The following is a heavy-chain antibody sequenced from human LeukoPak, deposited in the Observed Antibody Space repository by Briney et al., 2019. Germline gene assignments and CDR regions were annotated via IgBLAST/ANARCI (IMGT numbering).Heavy chain of an antibody. V-gene: IGHV1-8*01. CDR3: ARVRGYCSSTSCYAYEGDWFDP. D-gene: IGHD2-2*01. Sequence: ASGKVSCKASGYTFTIYDINWVRQATGQGLGWIGWMNPNSGNTGFAQKFQGRVTMTRNTSISTAYMELSSLRSEDTAVYYCARVRGYCSSTSCYAYEGDWFDPWGQGTLVTVSS. CDR2: MNPNSGNT. J-gene: IGHJ5*02. CDR1: GYTFTIYD.